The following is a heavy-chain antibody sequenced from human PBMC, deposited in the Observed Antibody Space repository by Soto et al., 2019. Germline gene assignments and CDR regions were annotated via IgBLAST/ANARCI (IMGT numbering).Heavy chain of an antibody. CDR2: LFYTGNT. Sequence: SETLSLTCLVSGGSISSPNYYWAWIRQSPGKGLEWIGSLFYTGNTYYNPSLKSRVTISVDTSKNQFSLRLSSVTAADTAVYYCAKQGLEYDYYGIDMWGPGTTVTVSS. CDR1: GGSISSPNYY. CDR3: AKQGLEYDYYGIDM. V-gene: IGHV4-39*01. J-gene: IGHJ6*02.